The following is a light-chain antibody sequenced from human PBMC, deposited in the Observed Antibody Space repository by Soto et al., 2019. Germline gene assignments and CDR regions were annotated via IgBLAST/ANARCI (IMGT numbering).Light chain of an antibody. J-gene: IGLJ1*01. CDR1: SSYVGTYNY. CDR2: EVS. Sequence: QAVRTQPASVSGSPGQSIAISCTGTSSYVGTYNYVSWYQHHPGKAPKLIIYEVSNRPSGVSNRFSGSKSGSTASLTISGLQAEDEADYHCTSYTRDTALVFGTGTKVTVL. V-gene: IGLV2-14*01. CDR3: TSYTRDTALV.